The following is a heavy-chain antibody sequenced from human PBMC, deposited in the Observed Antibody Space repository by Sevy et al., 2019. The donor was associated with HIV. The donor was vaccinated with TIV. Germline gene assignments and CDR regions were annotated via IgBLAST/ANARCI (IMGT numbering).Heavy chain of an antibody. Sequence: SGPTLVNPTQTLTLTCTFSGFSLSTSGVGVGWIRQPPGKALEWLALIYWDDAKRYSQSRKSRLTSTKDTSKNQVVLKMSNMDHVDKAKYYCAHKMGRSWWSRGTSGFDPWGQGTLVTVSS. D-gene: IGHD6-13*01. CDR3: AHKMGRSWWSRGTSGFDP. J-gene: IGHJ5*02. CDR2: IYWDDAK. V-gene: IGHV2-5*02. CDR1: GFSLSTSGVG.